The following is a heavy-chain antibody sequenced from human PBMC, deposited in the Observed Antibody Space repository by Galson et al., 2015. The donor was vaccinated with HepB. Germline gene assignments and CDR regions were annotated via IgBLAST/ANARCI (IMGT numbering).Heavy chain of an antibody. CDR3: AKITGVDTAPEDY. Sequence: SLRLSCAASGFTFSSYGMHWVRQAPGKGLEWVAVISYDGSNKYYADSVKGRFTISRDNSKNTLYLQMNSLRAEDTAVYYCAKITGVDTAPEDYWGQGTLVTVSS. CDR2: ISYDGSNK. D-gene: IGHD5-18*01. V-gene: IGHV3-30*18. CDR1: GFTFSSYG. J-gene: IGHJ4*02.